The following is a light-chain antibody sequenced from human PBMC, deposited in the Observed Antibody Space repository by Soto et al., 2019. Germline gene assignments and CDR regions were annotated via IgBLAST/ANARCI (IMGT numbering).Light chain of an antibody. CDR2: EVN. J-gene: IGLJ1*01. CDR1: SSDVGRYDL. Sequence: QSALTQPDSVSGSPGQSITISCTGTSSDVGRYDLVSWYQHHPGHAPKLIIAEVNKRPSGVSNRFSGSKSGNTASLTISGLQADDEADYHCCSFAGSSTVVFGTGTKLTVL. CDR3: CSFAGSSTVV. V-gene: IGLV2-23*02.